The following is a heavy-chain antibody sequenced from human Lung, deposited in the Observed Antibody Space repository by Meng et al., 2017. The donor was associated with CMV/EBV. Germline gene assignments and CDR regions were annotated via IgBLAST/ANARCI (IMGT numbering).Heavy chain of an antibody. D-gene: IGHD1-26*01. CDR2: ISYDGSNK. V-gene: IGHV3-30*04. CDR1: GFTFSSYA. CDR3: ARDRGGIVGATKGYYGMDV. Sequence: FXCAASGFTFSSYAMHWVRQAPGKGLEWVAVISYDGSNKYYADSVKGRFTISRDNSKNTLYLQMNSLRAEDTAVYYCARDRGGIVGATKGYYGMDVXGQGXTVTVSS. J-gene: IGHJ6*02.